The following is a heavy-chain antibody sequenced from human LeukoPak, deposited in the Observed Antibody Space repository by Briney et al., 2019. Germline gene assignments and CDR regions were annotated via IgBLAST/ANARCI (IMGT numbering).Heavy chain of an antibody. J-gene: IGHJ4*02. D-gene: IGHD3-9*01. CDR1: GYSFTGYY. CDR3: ARVSSFDWLYYFDY. V-gene: IGHV1-2*02. Sequence: ASVKVSRKASGYSFTGYYIHWVRQAPGQGLECMGWINPNSGDTNYAQKFQGRVTMTRDTSISTAYMELSRLRSDDTAIYYCARVSSFDWLYYFDYWGQGTLVTVSS. CDR2: INPNSGDT.